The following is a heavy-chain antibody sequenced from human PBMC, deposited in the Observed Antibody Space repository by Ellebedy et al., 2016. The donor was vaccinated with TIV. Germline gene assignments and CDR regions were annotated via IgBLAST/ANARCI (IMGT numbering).Heavy chain of an antibody. V-gene: IGHV3-48*01. CDR2: ISTSSSDI. Sequence: GGSLRLXCAASGFTFSSYSINWVRQAPGKGLEWVSYISTSSSDIYYADSVKGRFTISRDNAKNSLYLQMNSLRAEDTALYYCARDYDYWGQGTLVTVSS. J-gene: IGHJ4*02. CDR3: ARDYDY. CDR1: GFTFSSYS.